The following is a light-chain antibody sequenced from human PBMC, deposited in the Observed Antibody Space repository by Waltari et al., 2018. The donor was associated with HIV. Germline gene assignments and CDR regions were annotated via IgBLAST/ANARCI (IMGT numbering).Light chain of an antibody. CDR2: DVS. CDR1: SGDVGASDL. CDR3: CSYGGSRAPIWV. V-gene: IGLV2-23*02. Sequence: QSALAQPASVSGSPGQSITISCPGTSGDVGASDLVSWSQQHPGKVPKLLIYDVSSRPSGVSIRFSGSKSGNTASLTISGLQTEDEAEYYCCSYGGSRAPIWVFGGGTKLTVL. J-gene: IGLJ3*02.